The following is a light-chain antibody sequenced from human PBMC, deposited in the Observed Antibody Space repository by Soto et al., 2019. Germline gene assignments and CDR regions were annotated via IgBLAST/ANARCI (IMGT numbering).Light chain of an antibody. V-gene: IGLV1-44*01. CDR1: SSNIMSNT. J-gene: IGLJ1*01. CDR3: AAWDDSLNAYV. Sequence: QSVLTQPPSASGTPGQRVTISCSGSSSNIMSNTVNWYQVLPGTAPKVLIQGNHQRPSGVPARFSGSKSGTSASLAISGLQSEDEADYYCAAWDDSLNAYVFGTWTKVTVL. CDR2: GNH.